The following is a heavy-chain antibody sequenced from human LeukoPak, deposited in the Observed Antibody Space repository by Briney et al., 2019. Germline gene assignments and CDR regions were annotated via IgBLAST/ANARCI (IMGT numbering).Heavy chain of an antibody. J-gene: IGHJ3*02. D-gene: IGHD6-19*01. Sequence: PGGSLGITVAGSGLTCISYTMSSVRHRPGKGLNTVSAIRGSGGSTYYADSVKGRFTISRDNSKNTLYLQMNSLRAEDTDVYYCANLEPWPITHDAFDIWGQGTMVTVSS. CDR2: IRGSGGST. CDR3: ANLEPWPITHDAFDI. CDR1: GLTCISYT. V-gene: IGHV3-23*01.